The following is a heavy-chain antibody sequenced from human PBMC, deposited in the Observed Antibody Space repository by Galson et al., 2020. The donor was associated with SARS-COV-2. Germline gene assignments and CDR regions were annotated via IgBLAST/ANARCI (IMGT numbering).Heavy chain of an antibody. CDR1: DGPMSSYY. CDR3: ARDPAPLYGDNYYYGMDV. J-gene: IGHJ6*02. Sequence: ETSETLSLTCSVSDGPMSSYYWSWIRQPPGKGLEWIGYISYSGTANYNPSLRSRVTISVDLSKNQFSLKVTSVTAADTAVYYCARDPAPLYGDNYYYGMDVWGRGTTVTVSS. D-gene: IGHD4-17*01. V-gene: IGHV4-59*01. CDR2: ISYSGTA.